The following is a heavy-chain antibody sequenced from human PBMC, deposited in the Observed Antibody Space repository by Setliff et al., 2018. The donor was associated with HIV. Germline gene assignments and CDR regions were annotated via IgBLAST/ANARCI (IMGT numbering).Heavy chain of an antibody. D-gene: IGHD3-9*01. CDR3: ARDPYDSLTIYYGAFDF. CDR1: GFSFSDSW. CDR2: IKQDGSKQ. J-gene: IGHJ3*01. V-gene: IGHV3-7*03. Sequence: GGSLRLSCAASGFSFSDSWMTWVRQAPGKGLEWVANIKQDGSKQYYVASINGRFAISRDNSKNLLYLQMTSLRAEDTAVYYCARDPYDSLTIYYGAFDFWGQGTMVTVSS.